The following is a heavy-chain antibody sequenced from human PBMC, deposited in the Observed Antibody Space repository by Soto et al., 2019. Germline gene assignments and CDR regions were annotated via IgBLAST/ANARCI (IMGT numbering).Heavy chain of an antibody. J-gene: IGHJ4*02. D-gene: IGHD3-22*01. Sequence: SLRLSCAASGFTFSRYEMNWVRQAPGKGLEWVSYISSSGSTIYYADSVKGRFTISRDNAKNSLYLQMNSLRAEDTAVYYCARQPLSDYDYDSSGHPHFDSWGQGTLVTAPQ. CDR3: ARQPLSDYDYDSSGHPHFDS. V-gene: IGHV3-48*03. CDR1: GFTFSRYE. CDR2: ISSSGSTI.